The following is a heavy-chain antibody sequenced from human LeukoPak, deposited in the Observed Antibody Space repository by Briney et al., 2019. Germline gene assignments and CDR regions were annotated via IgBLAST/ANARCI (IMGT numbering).Heavy chain of an antibody. CDR3: ARQSPLVHFDY. CDR1: GFTFSNFW. CDR2: IWYDGSNK. J-gene: IGHJ4*02. Sequence: GGSLRLSCTASGFTFSNFWMGWVRQAPGKGLEWVAVIWYDGSNKDYSDSVKGRFTISRDNSKNTMYLQMNSLRAEDTAVYYCARQSPLVHFDYWGQGTLVTVSS. V-gene: IGHV3-33*08.